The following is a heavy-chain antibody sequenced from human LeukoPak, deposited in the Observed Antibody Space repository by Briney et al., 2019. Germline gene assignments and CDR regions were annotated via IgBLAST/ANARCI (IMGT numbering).Heavy chain of an antibody. CDR2: IYHSGST. CDR3: ARVITIFGVVISSPGWFDP. J-gene: IGHJ5*02. V-gene: IGHV4-39*07. CDR1: GDSISSSSYY. Sequence: SETLSLTCTVSGDSISSSSYYWGWIRQPPGKGLEWIGSIYHSGSTYYNPSLKSRVTISVDTSKNQFSLKLSSVTAADTAVYYCARVITIFGVVISSPGWFDPWGQGTLVTVSS. D-gene: IGHD3-3*01.